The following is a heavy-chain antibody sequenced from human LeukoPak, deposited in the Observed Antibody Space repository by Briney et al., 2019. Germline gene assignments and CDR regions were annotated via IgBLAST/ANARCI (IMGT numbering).Heavy chain of an antibody. Sequence: GGSLRLSYAASGFTFSSYWMNWARQAAGKGLEWVASINHNGNVNYYVDSVKGRFTISRDNAKNSLYLQMSNLRAEDTAVYYCAGGTGFIIKDWGQGTLVTVSS. CDR3: AGGTGFIIKD. CDR1: GFTFSSYW. D-gene: IGHD3-9*01. V-gene: IGHV3-7*03. CDR2: INHNGNVN. J-gene: IGHJ4*02.